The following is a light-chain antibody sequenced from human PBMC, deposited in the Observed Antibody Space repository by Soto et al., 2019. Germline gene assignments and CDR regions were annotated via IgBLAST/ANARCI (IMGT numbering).Light chain of an antibody. V-gene: IGKV1-39*01. Sequence: DIQMTQSPSSLSASVGDRVTITCRASQSISTSLNWYRQKPGKAPNLLIYGASSLQSGVPSRFSGSGAGTDFTLTISSLQPEDFANYYCQQSYSSSTFGGGTKVEIK. CDR2: GAS. CDR1: QSISTS. CDR3: QQSYSSST. J-gene: IGKJ4*01.